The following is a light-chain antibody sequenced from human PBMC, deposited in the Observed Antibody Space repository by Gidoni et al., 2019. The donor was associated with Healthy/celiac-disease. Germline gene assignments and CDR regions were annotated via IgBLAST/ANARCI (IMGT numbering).Light chain of an antibody. J-gene: IGKJ1*01. CDR2: AAS. V-gene: IGKV3-11*01. Sequence: EIVLTQSPATLSLSPGERATLSCRASQSVSSYLAWYQQKPGQAPSLLLYAASNRATGIPARFSGSGSGTDFTLTISSLEPEDFAVYYCQQRSNWPPWTFGQGTKVEIK. CDR3: QQRSNWPPWT. CDR1: QSVSSY.